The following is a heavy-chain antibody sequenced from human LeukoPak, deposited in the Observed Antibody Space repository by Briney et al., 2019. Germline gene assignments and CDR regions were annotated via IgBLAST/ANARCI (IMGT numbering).Heavy chain of an antibody. CDR1: GFTFDDYA. CDR2: ISWNSGSI. CDR3: AKDGLSYYDFWSGYPGLDY. J-gene: IGHJ4*02. V-gene: IGHV3-9*01. D-gene: IGHD3-3*01. Sequence: PGGSLRLSCAASGFTFDDYAMHWVRQAPGKGLEWVSGISWNSGSIGYADSVKGRFTISRDNSKNTLYLQMNSLRAEDTAVYYCAKDGLSYYDFWSGYPGLDYWGQGTLVTVSS.